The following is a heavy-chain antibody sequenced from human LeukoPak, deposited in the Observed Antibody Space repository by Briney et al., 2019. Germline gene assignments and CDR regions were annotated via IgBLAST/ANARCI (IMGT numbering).Heavy chain of an antibody. D-gene: IGHD5-24*01. V-gene: IGHV4-4*07. J-gene: IGHJ5*02. Sequence: SETLSLTCTVSGGSISSYYWSWIRQPAGKGLEWIGRIYTSGSTNYNPSLKSRVTMSVDTSKNQFSLKLSSVTAADTAVYYRARDKMATITRGRVARWFDPWGQGNLVTVSS. CDR1: GGSISSYY. CDR3: ARDKMATITRGRVARWFDP. CDR2: IYTSGST.